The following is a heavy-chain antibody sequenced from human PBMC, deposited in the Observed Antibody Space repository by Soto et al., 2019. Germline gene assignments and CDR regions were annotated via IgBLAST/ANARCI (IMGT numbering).Heavy chain of an antibody. CDR1: GYAFTTYG. D-gene: IGHD1-1*01. CDR2: ISAHNGNT. CDR3: ARGRYGDY. J-gene: IGHJ4*02. V-gene: IGHV1-18*01. Sequence: QVHLVQSGAEVKKPGASVKVSFKGYGYAFTTYGITWVRQAPGQGLEWMGWISAHNGNTNYAQKLQGRVTVTRDTSTSTAYMELRSLRSDDTAVYYCARGRYGDYWGQGALVTIPS.